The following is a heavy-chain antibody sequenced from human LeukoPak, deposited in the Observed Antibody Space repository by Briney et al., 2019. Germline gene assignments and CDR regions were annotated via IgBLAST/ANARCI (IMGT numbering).Heavy chain of an antibody. CDR3: ARARRGVRGVPDY. CDR1: GFTFSSYA. J-gene: IGHJ4*02. Sequence: GGSLRLSCAASGFTFSSYAMHWVRQAPGKGLEWVAVISYDGSNKYYADSVKGRFTISRDNAKNSLYLQMNSLRAEDTAVYYCARARRGVRGVPDYWGQGTLVTVSS. D-gene: IGHD3-10*01. CDR2: ISYDGSNK. V-gene: IGHV3-30-3*01.